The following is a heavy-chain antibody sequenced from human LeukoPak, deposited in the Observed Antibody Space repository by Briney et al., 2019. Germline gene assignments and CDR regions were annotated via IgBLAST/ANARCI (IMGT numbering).Heavy chain of an antibody. CDR2: IYFPGST. V-gene: IGHV4-39*02. CDR1: GGSISSSSYQ. J-gene: IGHJ4*02. D-gene: IGHD3-22*01. Sequence: SETLSLTCTVSGGSISSSSYQWGWIRQSPGKGLECIGSIYFPGSTYYNPSLKSRVTISVDTSKNHFSLRLSSVTAADTAVYYCARIYYSDSSVYSYFDYWGQGSLVTVSS. CDR3: ARIYYSDSSVYSYFDY.